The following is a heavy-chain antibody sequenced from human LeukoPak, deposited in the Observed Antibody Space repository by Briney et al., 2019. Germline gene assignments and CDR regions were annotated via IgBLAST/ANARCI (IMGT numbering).Heavy chain of an antibody. D-gene: IGHD3-3*01. V-gene: IGHV4-59*01. J-gene: IGHJ6*02. CDR1: GGSISSYY. CDR3: ARDSRYYDFWSGYYSKAYYYGMDV. CDR2: IYYSGST. Sequence: PSETLSLTCTVSGGSISSYYWSWIRQPPGKGLEWIGYIYYSGSTNYNPSLKSRVTISVDTSKNQFSLKLSSVTAADTAVYYCARDSRYYDFWSGYYSKAYYYGMDVWGQGTTVTVSS.